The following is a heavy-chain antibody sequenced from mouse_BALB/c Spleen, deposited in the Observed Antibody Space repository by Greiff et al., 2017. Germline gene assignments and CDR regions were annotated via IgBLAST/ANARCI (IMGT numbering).Heavy chain of an antibody. CDR3: ARGGYRLYYYAMDY. D-gene: IGHD2-14*01. Sequence: EVKLQESGGGLVKPGGSLKLSCAASGFTFSDYYMYWVRQTPEKRLEWVATISDGGSYTYYPDSVKGRFTISRDNAKNNLYLQMSSLKSEDTAMYYCARGGYRLYYYAMDYWGQGTSVTVSS. V-gene: IGHV5-4*02. CDR1: GFTFSDYY. CDR2: ISDGGSYT. J-gene: IGHJ4*01.